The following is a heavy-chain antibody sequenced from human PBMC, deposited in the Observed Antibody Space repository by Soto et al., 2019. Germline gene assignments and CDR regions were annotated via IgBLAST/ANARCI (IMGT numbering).Heavy chain of an antibody. CDR1: GFTFSHCA. D-gene: IGHD1-26*01. Sequence: QVQLVESGGGVVQPGRSLRLSCAASGFTFSHCAMHWVRQAPGKGLEWVALMSYDGSNEYYADSVKGRFTISRDNSKNTLYLQMNSLRAEDTAVYYCAKDGSRNFDYWGQGTLVTVSS. J-gene: IGHJ4*02. V-gene: IGHV3-30*18. CDR3: AKDGSRNFDY. CDR2: MSYDGSNE.